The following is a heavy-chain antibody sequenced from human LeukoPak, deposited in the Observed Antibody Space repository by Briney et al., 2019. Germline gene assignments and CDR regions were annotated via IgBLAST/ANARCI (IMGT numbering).Heavy chain of an antibody. Sequence: PGGSLRLSCAASGFTFSSYGMHWVRQAPGKGLEWVAVIWYDGSNKYYADSVKGRFTISRDNSKNTLYLQMNSLRAEDTAVYYCARELQTDSSGWFEGYYYYYGMDVWGQGTTATVSS. CDR3: ARELQTDSSGWFEGYYYYYGMDV. CDR1: GFTFSSYG. J-gene: IGHJ6*02. CDR2: IWYDGSNK. V-gene: IGHV3-33*01. D-gene: IGHD6-19*01.